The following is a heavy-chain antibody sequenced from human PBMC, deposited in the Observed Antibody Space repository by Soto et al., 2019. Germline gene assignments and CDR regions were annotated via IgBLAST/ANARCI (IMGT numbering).Heavy chain of an antibody. CDR3: AKLLGYCSGGSCYADAFDI. V-gene: IGHV3-30*18. D-gene: IGHD2-15*01. CDR2: ISYDGSNK. Sequence: GGSLRLSCAASGFTFSSYGMHWVRQAPGKGLEWVAVISYDGSNKYYADSVKGRFTISRDNSKNTLYLQMNSLRAEDTAVYYCAKLLGYCSGGSCYADAFDIWGQGTMVTDSS. J-gene: IGHJ3*02. CDR1: GFTFSSYG.